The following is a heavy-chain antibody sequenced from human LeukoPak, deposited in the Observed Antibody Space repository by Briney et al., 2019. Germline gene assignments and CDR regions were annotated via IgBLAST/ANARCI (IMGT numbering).Heavy chain of an antibody. V-gene: IGHV3-73*01. Sequence: AGGSLRLSCAASGFTFSGSAMHWVRQASGKGLEWVGRIRSKANSYATAYAASVKGRFTISRDDSKNTAYLQMNSLRAEDTAVYYCAISEWESQGYWGQGTLVTVSS. D-gene: IGHD1-26*01. J-gene: IGHJ4*02. CDR1: GFTFSGSA. CDR2: IRSKANSYAT. CDR3: AISEWESQGY.